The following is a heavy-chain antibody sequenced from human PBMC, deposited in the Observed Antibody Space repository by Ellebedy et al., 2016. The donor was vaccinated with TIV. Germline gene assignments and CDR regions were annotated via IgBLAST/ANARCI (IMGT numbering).Heavy chain of an antibody. J-gene: IGHJ4*02. D-gene: IGHD4-17*01. Sequence: SETLSLTCTVSGDSISSTNWCSWVRPPPGTGLEWIGEIYRTGSANYSPSLESRVTILVDKSKNQFSLELRAVTAADTAVYFCTCPGDYGDYTFVFWGQGTLVTVSS. CDR1: GDSISSTNW. V-gene: IGHV4-4*02. CDR3: TCPGDYGDYTFVF. CDR2: IYRTGSA.